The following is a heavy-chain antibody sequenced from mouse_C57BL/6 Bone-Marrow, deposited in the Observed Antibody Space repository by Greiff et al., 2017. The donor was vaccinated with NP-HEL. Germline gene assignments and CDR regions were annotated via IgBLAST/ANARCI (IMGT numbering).Heavy chain of an antibody. CDR2: IDPETGGT. V-gene: IGHV1-15*01. D-gene: IGHD2-4*01. J-gene: IGHJ2*01. Sequence: QVTLKVSGAELVRPGASVTLSCKASGYTFTDYEMHGVKQTPVPGLEWIGAIDPETGGTAYNQKFKGKAILTADKSSSTAYMELRSLTSEDSAVYYCTGDYDHYWGQGTTLTVSS. CDR3: TGDYDHY. CDR1: GYTFTDYE.